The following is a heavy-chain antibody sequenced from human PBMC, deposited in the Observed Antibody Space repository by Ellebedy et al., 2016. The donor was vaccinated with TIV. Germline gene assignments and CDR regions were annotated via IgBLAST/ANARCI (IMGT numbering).Heavy chain of an antibody. V-gene: IGHV1-8*01. CDR2: VDPNNGHT. J-gene: IGHJ5*01. D-gene: IGHD3-10*01. CDR3: ARGGTKGEKKWSDS. CDR1: GYTFTSYD. Sequence: AASVKVSCKASGYTFTSYDINWVRQATGQGLEWVGWVDPNNGHTDLAQKFQGRVTMTTNASINTAYIELSSLTFEDTAVYYCARGGTKGEKKWSDSWGQGTLVTVSS.